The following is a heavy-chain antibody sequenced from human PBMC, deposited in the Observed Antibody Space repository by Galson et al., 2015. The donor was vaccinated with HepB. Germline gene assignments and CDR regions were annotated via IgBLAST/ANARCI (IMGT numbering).Heavy chain of an antibody. CDR2: IYHSGST. V-gene: IGHV4-4*02. CDR3: ARRYCSGGSCYYDY. J-gene: IGHJ4*02. CDR1: GGSISSSNW. D-gene: IGHD2-15*01. Sequence: ETLSVTCAVSGGSISSSNWWSWVRQPPGKGLEWIGEIYHSGSTNYNPSLKSRVTISVDKSKNQFSLKLSSVTAADTAVYYCARRYCSGGSCYYDYWGQGTLVTVSS.